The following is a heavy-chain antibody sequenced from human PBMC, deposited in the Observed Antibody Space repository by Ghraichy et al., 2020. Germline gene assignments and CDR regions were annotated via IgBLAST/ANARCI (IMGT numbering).Heavy chain of an antibody. D-gene: IGHD3-10*01. CDR2: ISGSGGST. J-gene: IGHJ6*02. CDR1: GFTFSDYA. CDR3: AKGTNGMVRGVIHYYYYGMDV. Sequence: GGSLRLSCAASGFTFSDYAMSWVRQAPGKGLEWVSAISGSGGSTYYADSVKGRFTISRDKSKNTLYLQMNSLRAEDTAVYYCAKGTNGMVRGVIHYYYYGMDVWGQGTTVTVSS. V-gene: IGHV3-23*01.